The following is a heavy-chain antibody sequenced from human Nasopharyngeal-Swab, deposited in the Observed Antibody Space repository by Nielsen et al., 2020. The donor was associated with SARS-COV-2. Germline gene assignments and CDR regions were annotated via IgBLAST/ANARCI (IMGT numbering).Heavy chain of an antibody. CDR1: GFTFSSYS. Sequence: GESLKISCAASGFTFSSYSMNWVRQAPGKGLEWVSVIYGGDSTYYADSVRGRFTVTRHISENTLYLQMNSLRAEDTAVYYCASSPSRGWYEYHLDNWGQGTLVTVSS. D-gene: IGHD6-19*01. J-gene: IGHJ4*02. CDR2: IYGGDST. V-gene: IGHV3-53*04. CDR3: ASSPSRGWYEYHLDN.